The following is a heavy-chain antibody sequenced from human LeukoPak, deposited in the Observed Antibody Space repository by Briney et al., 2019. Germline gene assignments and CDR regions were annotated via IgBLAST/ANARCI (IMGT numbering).Heavy chain of an antibody. Sequence: PGGSLRLSCAASGFTFISYSMNWVRQAPGKGLEWVSSISSSSSYIYYADSVKGRFTISRDNAKNSLYLQMNSLRAEDTAVYYCARDSSPDLRYFDSPLDYWGQGTLVTVSS. V-gene: IGHV3-21*01. CDR3: ARDSSPDLRYFDSPLDY. J-gene: IGHJ4*02. CDR2: ISSSSSYI. D-gene: IGHD3-9*01. CDR1: GFTFISYS.